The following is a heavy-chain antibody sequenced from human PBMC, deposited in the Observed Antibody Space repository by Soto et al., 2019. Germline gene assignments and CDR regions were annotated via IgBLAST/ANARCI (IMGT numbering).Heavy chain of an antibody. V-gene: IGHV1-18*01. CDR1: GYTFTSYG. CDR2: ISAYNGNT. J-gene: IGHJ4*02. Sequence: GASVKVSCKASGYTFTSYGISWVRQAPGQGLEWMGWISAYNGNTNYAQKLQGRVTMTTDTSTSTACMELRSLRSDDTAVYYCARYGPMIVVERDYWGQGTLVTVSS. CDR3: ARYGPMIVVERDY. D-gene: IGHD3-22*01.